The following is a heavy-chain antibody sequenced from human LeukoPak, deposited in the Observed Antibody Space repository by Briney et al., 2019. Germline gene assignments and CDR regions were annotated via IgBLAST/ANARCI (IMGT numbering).Heavy chain of an antibody. D-gene: IGHD3-3*02. J-gene: IGHJ3*02. Sequence: ASVTVSCKASGYTFTGYYMHWVRQAPGQGLEWMGWINPNSGGTNYAQKFQGRVTMTRDTSISIAYMELSRLRSDDTAVYYCARNSLQSLAAFDIWGQGTMVTVSS. CDR2: INPNSGGT. V-gene: IGHV1-2*02. CDR3: ARNSLQSLAAFDI. CDR1: GYTFTGYY.